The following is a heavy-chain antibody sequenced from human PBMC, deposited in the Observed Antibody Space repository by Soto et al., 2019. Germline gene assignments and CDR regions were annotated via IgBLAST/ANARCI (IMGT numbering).Heavy chain of an antibody. CDR2: IYYSGST. D-gene: IGHD5-12*01. V-gene: IGHV4-39*01. J-gene: IGHJ6*02. CDR3: ASVRRGGYDSLRYYYGMDV. CDR1: GGSISSSSYY. Sequence: SETLSLTCTVSGGSISSSSYYWGRIRQPPGKGLEWIGSIYYSGSTYYNPSLKSRVTISVDTSKNQFSLKLSSVTAADTAVYYCASVRRGGYDSLRYYYGMDVWGQGTTVTVSS.